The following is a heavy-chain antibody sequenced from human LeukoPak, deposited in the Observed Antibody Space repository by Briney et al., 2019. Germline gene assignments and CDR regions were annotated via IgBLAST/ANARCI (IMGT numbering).Heavy chain of an antibody. CDR2: ISGSGGST. Sequence: GGSLRLSCAASGFTFSSHVMSWVRQAPGKGLEWVSGISGSGGSTYYADSVKGRFTISRDNSKNTLSLQMNSLRAEDTAIYYCAATHIGYCSGGSCPEQYWGQGTLVTVSS. J-gene: IGHJ4*02. CDR1: GFTFSSHV. CDR3: AATHIGYCSGGSCPEQY. V-gene: IGHV3-23*01. D-gene: IGHD2-15*01.